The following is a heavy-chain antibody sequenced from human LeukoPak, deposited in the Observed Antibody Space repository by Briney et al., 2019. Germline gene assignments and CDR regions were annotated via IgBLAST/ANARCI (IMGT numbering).Heavy chain of an antibody. D-gene: IGHD3-22*01. CDR1: GGSISSYY. CDR2: IYYSGST. J-gene: IGHJ1*01. V-gene: IGHV4-59*08. Sequence: SETLSLTCTVSGGSISSYYWSWIRQPPGKGLEWIGYIYYSGSTNYNPSLKSRVTISVDTSKNQFSLKLSSVTAADTAVYYCARREYYYDSSGYYPEYFQHWGQGTLVTVSS. CDR3: ARREYYYDSSGYYPEYFQH.